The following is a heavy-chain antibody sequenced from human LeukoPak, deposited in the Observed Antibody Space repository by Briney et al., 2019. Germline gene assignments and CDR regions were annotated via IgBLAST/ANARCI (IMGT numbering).Heavy chain of an antibody. CDR3: ARAGYYYDSSGYYRSEFDY. D-gene: IGHD3-22*01. CDR1: GGSISSYY. V-gene: IGHV4-4*07. J-gene: IGHJ4*02. Sequence: SETLSLTCTVSGGSISSYYWSWVRQPAGKGLEWIGRIYTSGSTNYNPSLKSRVTMSVDTSKNQFSLKLSSVTAADTAVYYCARAGYYYDSSGYYRSEFDYWGQGTLVTVSS. CDR2: IYTSGST.